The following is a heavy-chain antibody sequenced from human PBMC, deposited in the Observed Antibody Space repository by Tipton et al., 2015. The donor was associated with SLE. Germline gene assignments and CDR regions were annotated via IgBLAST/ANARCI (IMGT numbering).Heavy chain of an antibody. V-gene: IGHV4-34*01. J-gene: IGHJ5*02. CDR1: GGSFSGYY. CDR2: INPSGST. CDR3: ARGDRGVLLPHYWFDP. D-gene: IGHD3-10*01. Sequence: TLSLTCAVYGGSFSGYYWSWIRQPPGKGLEWIGEINPSGSTNYNPSLKSRVTISVDTSKNQFSLKLSSVTAADTAVYYCARGDRGVLLPHYWFDPWGQGTLVTVSS.